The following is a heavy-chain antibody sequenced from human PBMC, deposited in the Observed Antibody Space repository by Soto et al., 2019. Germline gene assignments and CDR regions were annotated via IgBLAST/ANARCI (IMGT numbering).Heavy chain of an antibody. D-gene: IGHD4-17*01. Sequence: ASVKVSCKASGYTFTSYAMHWVRQAPGQRLEWMGWINAGNGNTKYSQKFQGRVTITRDTSASTAYMELGSLRSEDTAVYYCARLPYYGDSVHDVFDIWGQGTMVTVSS. CDR3: ARLPYYGDSVHDVFDI. CDR2: INAGNGNT. V-gene: IGHV1-3*01. CDR1: GYTFTSYA. J-gene: IGHJ3*02.